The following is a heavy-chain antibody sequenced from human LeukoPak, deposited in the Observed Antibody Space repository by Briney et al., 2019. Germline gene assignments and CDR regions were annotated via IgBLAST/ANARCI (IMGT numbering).Heavy chain of an antibody. J-gene: IGHJ3*02. V-gene: IGHV3-11*01. CDR3: ASSAPKRWLQYSGAFDI. CDR1: GFTFSDYY. Sequence: GGSLRLSCAASGFTFSDYYMSWIRQAPGRGLEWVSYISSSGSTIYYADSVKGRFTISRDNAKNSLYLQMNSLRAEDTAVYYCASSAPKRWLQYSGAFDIWGQGTMVTVSS. D-gene: IGHD5-24*01. CDR2: ISSSGSTI.